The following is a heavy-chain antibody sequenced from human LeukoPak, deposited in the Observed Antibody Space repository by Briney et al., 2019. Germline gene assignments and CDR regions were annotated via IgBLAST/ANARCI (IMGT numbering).Heavy chain of an antibody. CDR1: GGSISSGGYS. D-gene: IGHD1-26*01. V-gene: IGHV4-30-2*01. CDR2: IYHSGST. CDR3: ARLNSGSYPPYYFDY. J-gene: IGHJ4*02. Sequence: SETLSLTCAVSGGSISSGGYSWSWIRQPPGKGLEWIGYIYHSGSTNYNPSLKSRVTISVDTSKNQFSLKLSSVTAADTAVYYCARLNSGSYPPYYFDYWGQGTLVTVSS.